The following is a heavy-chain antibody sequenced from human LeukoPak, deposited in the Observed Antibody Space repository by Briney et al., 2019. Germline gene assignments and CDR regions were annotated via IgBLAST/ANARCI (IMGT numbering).Heavy chain of an antibody. D-gene: IGHD6-13*01. CDR2: INPNSGGT. V-gene: IGHV1-2*02. CDR3: ALSYSSSFHFDY. J-gene: IGHJ4*02. CDR1: GYTFTSYG. Sequence: ASVKVSCKASGYTFTSYGISWVRQAPGQGLEWMGWINPNSGGTNYAQKFQGRVTMTRDTSISTAYMELSRLRSDDTAVYYCALSYSSSFHFDYWGQGTLVTVSS.